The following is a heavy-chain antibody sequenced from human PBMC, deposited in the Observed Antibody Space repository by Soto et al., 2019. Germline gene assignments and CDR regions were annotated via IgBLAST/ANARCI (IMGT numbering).Heavy chain of an antibody. V-gene: IGHV4-39*01. D-gene: IGHD5-12*01. J-gene: IGHJ6*03. CDR3: AILIVATTEPYYYYYYYMGV. CDR1: GTSISSSSYY. CDR2: IYYSGST. Sequence: PSETLSLTCIVSGTSISSSSYYWGWTRQPPGKGLEWIGSIYYSGSTYNNPTLKSRVTISVDTSKNQFSLRLSSVTAADTAVYYCAILIVATTEPYYYYYYYMGVWGKGTTVTVSS.